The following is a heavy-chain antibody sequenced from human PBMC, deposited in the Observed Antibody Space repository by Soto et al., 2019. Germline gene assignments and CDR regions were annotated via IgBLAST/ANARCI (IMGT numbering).Heavy chain of an antibody. V-gene: IGHV4-59*01. J-gene: IGHJ6*02. Sequence: SETLSLTCTVSGGSISSYYWSWIRQPPGKGLEWIGYIYYSGSTNYNPSLKSRVTISVDTSKNQFSLKLSSVTAADTAVYYCARVPPRDCSSTSCYLYYYYGMDVWGQGTTVTVSS. CDR2: IYYSGST. D-gene: IGHD2-2*01. CDR1: GGSISSYY. CDR3: ARVPPRDCSSTSCYLYYYYGMDV.